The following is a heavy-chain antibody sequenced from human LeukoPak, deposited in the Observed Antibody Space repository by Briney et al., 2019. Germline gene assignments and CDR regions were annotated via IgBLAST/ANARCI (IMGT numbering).Heavy chain of an antibody. CDR3: ATYSSLNRREFQF. J-gene: IGHJ1*01. V-gene: IGHV3-48*04. CDR1: GFTFSDSS. D-gene: IGHD3-22*01. CDR2: ISSRSSAI. Sequence: PGGSLRLSCAASGFTFSDSSMNWVRQAPGKGLEWLSYISSRSSAIYYADSVKGRFTVSRDNARNSLYLQMNSLRAEDTAVYYCATYSSLNRREFQFWGQGTLLTVSS.